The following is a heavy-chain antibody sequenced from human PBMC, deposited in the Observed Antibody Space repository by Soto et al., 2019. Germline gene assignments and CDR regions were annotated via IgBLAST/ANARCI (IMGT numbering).Heavy chain of an antibody. CDR3: AKADYGDYPSFDY. J-gene: IGHJ4*02. V-gene: IGHV3-23*01. CDR1: GFTFSSYA. CDR2: IPGSGTST. Sequence: GGSLRLSCAASGFTFSSYAMSWVRQSPGKGLEWVSAIPGSGTSTYYADSVKGLFTISRDNSKNTLYLQMNSLRAEDTAVYYCAKADYGDYPSFDYWGQGTLVTVSS. D-gene: IGHD4-17*01.